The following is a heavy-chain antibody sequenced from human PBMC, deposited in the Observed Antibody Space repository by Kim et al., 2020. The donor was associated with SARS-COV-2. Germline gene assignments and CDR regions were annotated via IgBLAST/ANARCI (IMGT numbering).Heavy chain of an antibody. J-gene: IGHJ4*02. V-gene: IGHV3-7*01. CDR3: ATLDSAESRNSGGSY. Sequence: VDSVQGRFTVSRDNAKSSLYLQMNSLTADDTAMYYCATLDSAESRNSGGSYWGQGTLVTVSS. D-gene: IGHD1-26*01.